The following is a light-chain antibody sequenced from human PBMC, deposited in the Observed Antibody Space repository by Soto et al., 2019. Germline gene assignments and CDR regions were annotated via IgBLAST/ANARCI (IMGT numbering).Light chain of an antibody. Sequence: QSVLTQPASVSGSPGQSITISCTGTSSDVGSYNLVSWYQHHPGKAPKLMIYEGSKRPSGVSNRFSGSRSGNTASLTISGLQAEDEANYYCCSYAGSSTFVVFGGGTQLTVL. J-gene: IGLJ2*01. CDR2: EGS. V-gene: IGLV2-23*01. CDR3: CSYAGSSTFVV. CDR1: SSDVGSYNL.